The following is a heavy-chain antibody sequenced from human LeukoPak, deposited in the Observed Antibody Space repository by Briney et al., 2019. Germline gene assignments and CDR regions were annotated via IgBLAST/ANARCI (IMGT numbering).Heavy chain of an antibody. CDR1: GDRVSSNSAA. V-gene: IGHV6-1*01. D-gene: IGHD6-6*01. Sequence: SQTLSLTCAISGDRVSSNSAAWNWIRQSPSRGLGWLGRTYYRSKWYHDYAVSVKSRITISPDTSKNQFSLQLNSVTPEDTAVYYCARDLSLAMYEWGQGTLVTVSS. J-gene: IGHJ4*02. CDR2: TYYRSKWYH. CDR3: ARDLSLAMYE.